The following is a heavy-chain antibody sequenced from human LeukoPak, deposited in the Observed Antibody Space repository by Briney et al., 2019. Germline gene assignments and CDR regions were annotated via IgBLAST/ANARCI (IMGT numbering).Heavy chain of an antibody. J-gene: IGHJ6*03. Sequence: ASVKVSCKASGYTFTSYDINWVRQATGQGLEWMGWMNPNSGNTGYAQKFQGRVTMTRNTSISTAYMELSSLRSEDTAVYYCARGVVAAARLFYYYYYMDVWGKGTTVTVSS. CDR1: GYTFTSYD. V-gene: IGHV1-8*01. CDR2: MNPNSGNT. CDR3: ARGVVAAARLFYYYYYMDV. D-gene: IGHD6-6*01.